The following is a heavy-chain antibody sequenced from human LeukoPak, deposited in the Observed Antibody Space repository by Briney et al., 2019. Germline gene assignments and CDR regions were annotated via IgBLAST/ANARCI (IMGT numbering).Heavy chain of an antibody. CDR3: AREPDLDYGGNSDAFDI. D-gene: IGHD4-23*01. Sequence: SETLSLTCTVSGVSIRNYYWSWIRQPPGKGLEGIGDIYYSGSTNYNPSLKSRVTISVDTSKNQYSLKLSSVTAADTAVYYCAREPDLDYGGNSDAFDIWGPGTMVTVSS. J-gene: IGHJ3*02. CDR1: GVSIRNYY. CDR2: IYYSGST. V-gene: IGHV4-59*12.